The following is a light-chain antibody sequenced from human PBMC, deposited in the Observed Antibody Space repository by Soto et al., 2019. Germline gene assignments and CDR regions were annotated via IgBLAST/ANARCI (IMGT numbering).Light chain of an antibody. V-gene: IGKV2-28*01. CDR2: MGS. CDR1: QSLLDSDGYKY. Sequence: DIVMTQSPISPPVSPGEPASISCRSSQSLLDSDGYKYLDWYLQKPGQSPQLLIYMGSNRATGVPDRFSGSGSGTDFTLKISRVEAEDVGVYYGKQALQPWYPVGQGTRLEIK. CDR3: KQALQPWYP. J-gene: IGKJ2*01.